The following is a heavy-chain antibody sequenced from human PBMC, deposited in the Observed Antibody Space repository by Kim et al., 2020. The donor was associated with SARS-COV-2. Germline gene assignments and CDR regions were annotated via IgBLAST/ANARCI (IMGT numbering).Heavy chain of an antibody. CDR1: GFTFSSYG. Sequence: GGSLRLSCAASGFTFSSYGMHWVRQAPGKGLEWVAVISYDGSNKYYADSVKGRFTISRDNSKNTLYLQMNSLRAEDTAVYYCAKGITIFGVVIWYYYGMDVWGQGTTVTFSS. J-gene: IGHJ6*02. CDR2: ISYDGSNK. V-gene: IGHV3-30*18. D-gene: IGHD3-3*01. CDR3: AKGITIFGVVIWYYYGMDV.